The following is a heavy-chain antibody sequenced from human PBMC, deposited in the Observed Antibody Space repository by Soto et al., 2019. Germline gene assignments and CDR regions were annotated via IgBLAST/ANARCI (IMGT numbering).Heavy chain of an antibody. CDR2: IKYSGTT. J-gene: IGHJ3*02. V-gene: IGHV4-39*01. Sequence: QPKGKGLEWIASIKYSGTTFYNPSLKSRVTLSVDTSKNQFALKLSSVTAAETALYYCACHGITDIHSDAFRSCGQGTMIS. CDR3: ACHGITDIHSDAFRS. D-gene: IGHD2-2*02.